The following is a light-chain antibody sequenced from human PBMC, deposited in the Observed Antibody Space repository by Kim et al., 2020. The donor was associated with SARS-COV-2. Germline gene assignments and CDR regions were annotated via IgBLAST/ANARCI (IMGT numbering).Light chain of an antibody. Sequence: VTDSCTGRSSNSGAGYDVHWYQQLPGTAPNLLVYGNSNRPSGVPDRFSGSKSGTSASLAITGLQAEDEADYYCQSYDSSLSGSYVFGTGTKVTVL. V-gene: IGLV1-40*01. CDR3: QSYDSSLSGSYV. CDR2: GNS. J-gene: IGLJ1*01. CDR1: SSNSGAGYD.